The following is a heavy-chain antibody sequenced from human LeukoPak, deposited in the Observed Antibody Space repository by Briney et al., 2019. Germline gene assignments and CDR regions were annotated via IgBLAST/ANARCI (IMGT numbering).Heavy chain of an antibody. CDR1: GGSISSGGYS. CDR3: ARRPSTGYLLNAFDI. J-gene: IGHJ3*02. V-gene: IGHV4-30-2*01. Sequence: SETLSLTCAVSGGSISSGGYSWSWIRQPPGTGLEWIGYIYHSGSTYYNPSLKSRVTISVDRSKNQFSLKLSSVTAADTAVYYCARRPSTGYLLNAFDIWGQGTMVTVSS. D-gene: IGHD3-9*01. CDR2: IYHSGST.